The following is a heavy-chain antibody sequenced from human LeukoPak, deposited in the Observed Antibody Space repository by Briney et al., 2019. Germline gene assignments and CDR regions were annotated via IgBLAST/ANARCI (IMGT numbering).Heavy chain of an antibody. J-gene: IGHJ4*02. D-gene: IGHD6-13*01. CDR1: GFTFSSYA. V-gene: IGHV3-23*01. CDR3: TTKRIAAAGDY. Sequence: TGGSLRLSCAASGFTFSSYAMSWVRQAPGKGMEWVSAISGSGGSTYYADSVKGRFTISRDNSKNTLYLQMNSLKTEDTAVYYCTTKRIAAAGDYWGQGTLVTVSS. CDR2: ISGSGGST.